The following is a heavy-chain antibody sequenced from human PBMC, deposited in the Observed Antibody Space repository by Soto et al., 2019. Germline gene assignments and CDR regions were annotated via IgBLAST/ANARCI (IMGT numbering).Heavy chain of an antibody. D-gene: IGHD5-18*01. CDR1: GGSISSGVYY. CDR3: ARDRRMVTNLGGYYYSSMDV. CDR2: IFHSGTP. V-gene: IGHV4-31*03. J-gene: IGHJ6*02. Sequence: QVQLQESGPGLVKPSQTLSLTCTVSGGSISSGVYYWSWIRQHPGKGLEWIGYIFHSGTPYYNPSLKSRLTISVDTSKNQFSLKLSSVTAADTAVYYCARDRRMVTNLGGYYYSSMDVWGQGTTVTVSS.